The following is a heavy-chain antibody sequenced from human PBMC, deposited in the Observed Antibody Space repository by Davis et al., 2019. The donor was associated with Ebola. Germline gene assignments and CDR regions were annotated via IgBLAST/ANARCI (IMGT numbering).Heavy chain of an antibody. J-gene: IGHJ4*02. D-gene: IGHD1-1*01. V-gene: IGHV3-23*01. CDR2: LGLSADT. CDR1: GFVFSSYV. CDR3: AKDLGTSGIVDY. Sequence: GGSLRLSCAASGFVFSSYVMSWVRRAPGKGLEWVSTLGLSADTYYADSVKGRFTISRDNSKNTLYLQMNSLRGEDTAIYYCAKDLGTSGIVDYWGQGTLVTVS.